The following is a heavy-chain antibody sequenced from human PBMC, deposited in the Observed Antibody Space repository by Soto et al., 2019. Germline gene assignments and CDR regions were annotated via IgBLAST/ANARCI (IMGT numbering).Heavy chain of an antibody. CDR2: INAGNGNT. D-gene: IGHD1-20*01. CDR3: ARGITLPTPLDY. J-gene: IGHJ4*02. V-gene: IGHV1-3*01. CDR1: GYTFTSYA. Sequence: ASVKVSCEACGYTFTSYAMHSVRQAPGQRLEWMGWINAGNGNTKYSQKFQGRVTITRDTSASTACMELSSLRSEDTAVYYCARGITLPTPLDYWGQGSLVTVSS.